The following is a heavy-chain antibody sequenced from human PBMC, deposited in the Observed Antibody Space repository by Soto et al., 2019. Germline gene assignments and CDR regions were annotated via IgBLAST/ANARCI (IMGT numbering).Heavy chain of an antibody. Sequence: PGGSLRLSCAASGFTFSSYGMHWVRQAPGKGLEWVAVIWYDGSNKYYADSVKGRFTISRDNSKNTLYLQMNSLRAEDTAVYYCARVDDILTGYYPYFDYWGQGTLVTVSS. CDR2: IWYDGSNK. CDR1: GFTFSSYG. CDR3: ARVDDILTGYYPYFDY. V-gene: IGHV3-33*01. J-gene: IGHJ4*02. D-gene: IGHD3-9*01.